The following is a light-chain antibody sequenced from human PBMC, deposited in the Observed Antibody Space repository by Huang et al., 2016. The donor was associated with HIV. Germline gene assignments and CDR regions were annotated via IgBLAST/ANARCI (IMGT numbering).Light chain of an antibody. Sequence: EIVLTQSPATLSVPPGERATRSCRASQSISSNLAWFQQKPGQAPRLLIFGASTRAAVIPARFSGSGSGTEFTLTISSLQSEDFAVYYCQQYNDWPPITFGPGTKVEI. CDR2: GAS. CDR1: QSISSN. J-gene: IGKJ3*01. CDR3: QQYNDWPPIT. V-gene: IGKV3-15*01.